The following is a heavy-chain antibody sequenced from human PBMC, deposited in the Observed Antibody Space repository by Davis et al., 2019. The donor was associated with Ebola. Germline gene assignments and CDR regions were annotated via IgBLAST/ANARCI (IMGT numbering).Heavy chain of an antibody. D-gene: IGHD1-7*01. CDR2: ISYDGSNK. CDR3: TTDALELLPPDY. V-gene: IGHV3-30*03. Sequence: GESLKISCAASGFSFSSYGMHWVRQAPGKGLEWVAVISYDGSNKYYADSVKGRFTISRDNSKNTLYLQMNSLRAEDTAVYYCTTDALELLPPDYWGQGTLVTVSS. J-gene: IGHJ4*02. CDR1: GFSFSSYG.